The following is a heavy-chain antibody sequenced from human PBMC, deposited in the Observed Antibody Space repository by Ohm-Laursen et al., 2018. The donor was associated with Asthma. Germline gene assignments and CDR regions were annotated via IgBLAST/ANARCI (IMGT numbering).Heavy chain of an antibody. D-gene: IGHD2-15*01. CDR2: VNSVFGTT. CDR3: ARKAGSCITSTCYSMDY. J-gene: IGHJ4*02. V-gene: IGHV1-69*13. Sequence: GASVKVSCKSLGGPFSTSVFGWVRQAPGQGLEWVGGVNSVFGTTTYAQRFQGRVTISADESTSTVYMELSSLRSEDTAVYYCARKAGSCITSTCYSMDYWGQGTQVTVSS. CDR1: GGPFSTSV.